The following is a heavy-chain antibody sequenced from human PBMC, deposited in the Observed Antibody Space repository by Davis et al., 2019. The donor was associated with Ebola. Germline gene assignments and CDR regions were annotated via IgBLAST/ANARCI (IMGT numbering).Heavy chain of an antibody. CDR1: GFTFSSYA. CDR3: AKDPARITTGL. CDR2: ISGSGGST. J-gene: IGHJ4*02. V-gene: IGHV3-23*01. D-gene: IGHD1-1*01. Sequence: GESLKISCAASGFTFSSYAMSWVRQAPGKGLEWVSAISGSGGSTYYADSVKGRFTISRDNSKNTLYLQMNSLRAEDTAVYYCAKDPARITTGLWGQGTLVTVSS.